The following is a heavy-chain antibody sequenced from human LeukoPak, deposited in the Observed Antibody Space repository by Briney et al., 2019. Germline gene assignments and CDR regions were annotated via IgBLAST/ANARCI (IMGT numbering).Heavy chain of an antibody. J-gene: IGHJ3*02. CDR2: ISGSGGST. Sequence: GGSLRLSCAASGFTFSSYAMSWVRQAPGKGLEWVSDISGSGGSTYYADSVKGRFTISRDNSKNTLYLQMNSLRAEDTAVYYCAKDGRIVGAPDAFDIWGQGTMVTVSS. CDR3: AKDGRIVGAPDAFDI. V-gene: IGHV3-23*01. CDR1: GFTFSSYA. D-gene: IGHD1-26*01.